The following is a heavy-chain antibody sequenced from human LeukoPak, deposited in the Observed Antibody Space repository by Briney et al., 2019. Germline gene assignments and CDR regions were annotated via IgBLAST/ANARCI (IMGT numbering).Heavy chain of an antibody. CDR3: ARDLDYDFWSGYSLSHYYYYYVDV. CDR2: ISSSSTYI. J-gene: IGHJ6*03. Sequence: GGSLRLSCAASGFTFSSYSINWVRQAPGKGLEWVSSISSSSTYIYYADSVKGRFTISRDNAKNSLYLQMNSLRAEDTAVYYCARDLDYDFWSGYSLSHYYYYYVDVWGKGTTVTVSS. D-gene: IGHD3-3*01. CDR1: GFTFSSYS. V-gene: IGHV3-21*01.